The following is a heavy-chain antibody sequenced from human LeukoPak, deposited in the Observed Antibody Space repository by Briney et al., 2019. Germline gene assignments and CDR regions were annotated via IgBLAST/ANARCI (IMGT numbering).Heavy chain of an antibody. CDR3: AKVGGRIVVVPAAIGSLNSMDV. CDR1: GFTFSSYA. Sequence: GGSLRLSCAASGFTFSSYAMSRVRQAPGKGLEWVSAISGSGGSTYYADSVKGRFTISRDNSKNTLYLQMNSLRAEDTALYYCAKVGGRIVVVPAAIGSLNSMDVWGKGTTVTVSS. CDR2: ISGSGGST. V-gene: IGHV3-23*01. D-gene: IGHD2-2*01. J-gene: IGHJ6*03.